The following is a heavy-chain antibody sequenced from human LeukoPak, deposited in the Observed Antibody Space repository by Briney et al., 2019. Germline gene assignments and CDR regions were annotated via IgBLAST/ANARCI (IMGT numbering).Heavy chain of an antibody. CDR3: ARSRRAVVVPAAISWFDP. J-gene: IGHJ5*02. CDR1: GYTFTGYY. D-gene: IGHD2-2*02. Sequence: ASVKVSCKASGYTFTGYYMHWVRQAPGQGLEWMGWINPNSGGTNYAQKFQGRVTMTRDTSISTAYMELSRLRFDDTAVYYCARSRRAVVVPAAISWFDPWGQGTLVTVSS. CDR2: INPNSGGT. V-gene: IGHV1-2*02.